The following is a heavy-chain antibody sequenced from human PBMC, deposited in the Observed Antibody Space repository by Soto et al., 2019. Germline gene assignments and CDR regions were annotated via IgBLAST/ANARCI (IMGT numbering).Heavy chain of an antibody. J-gene: IGHJ4*02. CDR3: AKKVPPYDPFDY. CDR1: GFTFSSYS. D-gene: IGHD2-21*01. CDR2: ISGSGGST. Sequence: GSLRLSFSTSGFTFSSYSISWVRQAPGKGLEWVSAISGSGGSTYYADSVKGRFTISRDNSKNTLYLQMNSLRAEDTAVYYCAKKVPPYDPFDYWGQGTLVTVSS. V-gene: IGHV3-23*01.